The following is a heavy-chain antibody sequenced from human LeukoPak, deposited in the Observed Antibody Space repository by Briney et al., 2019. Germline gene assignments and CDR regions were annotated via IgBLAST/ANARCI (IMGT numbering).Heavy chain of an antibody. CDR2: IWYDGSNK. V-gene: IGHV3-33*01. Sequence: GGSLRLSCAASGFTFSSYGMHWVRQAPGKGLEWVALIWYDGSNKYHADSVKGRFTISRDNSKNTLYLQMNSLRAEDTAVYYCARPESGNYYFDYWGQGTLVTVSS. D-gene: IGHD1-26*01. J-gene: IGHJ4*02. CDR3: ARPESGNYYFDY. CDR1: GFTFSSYG.